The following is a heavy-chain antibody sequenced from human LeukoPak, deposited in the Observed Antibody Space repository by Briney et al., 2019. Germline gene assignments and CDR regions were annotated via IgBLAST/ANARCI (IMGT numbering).Heavy chain of an antibody. Sequence: ASVKVSCKASGYTFTGYYMHWVRQAPGQGLEWMGWINPNSGGTNYAQKFQGRVTMTTDTSTSTAYMELRSLRSDDTAVYYCARGRYKDYGDYVWYFDLWGRGTLVTVSS. J-gene: IGHJ2*01. V-gene: IGHV1-2*02. CDR1: GYTFTGYY. CDR3: ARGRYKDYGDYVWYFDL. CDR2: INPNSGGT. D-gene: IGHD4-17*01.